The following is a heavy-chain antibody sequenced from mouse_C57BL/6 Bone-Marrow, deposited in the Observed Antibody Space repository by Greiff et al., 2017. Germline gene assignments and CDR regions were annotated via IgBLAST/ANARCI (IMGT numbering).Heavy chain of an antibody. CDR2: INPGSGGT. D-gene: IGHD1-1*01. CDR1: GYAFTNYL. V-gene: IGHV1-54*01. J-gene: IGHJ1*03. CDR3: ARRAYYYGSSLYWYFDV. Sequence: QVQLQESGAELVRPGTSVKVSCKASGYAFTNYLIEWVKQRPGQGLEWIGVINPGSGGTNYNEKFKGKATLTADKSSSTAYMQLSSLTSEDSAVYFCARRAYYYGSSLYWYFDVWGTGTTVTVSS.